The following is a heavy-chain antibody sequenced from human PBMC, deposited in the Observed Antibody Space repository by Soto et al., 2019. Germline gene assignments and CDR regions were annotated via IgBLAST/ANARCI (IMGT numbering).Heavy chain of an antibody. CDR3: VKAYPNRGDYYYGLDV. CDR2: ITDNGGDT. CDR1: GFAFSHYA. V-gene: IGHV3-64D*06. Sequence: VGSLRLSCSASGFAFSHYAMHWVRQAPGKGLEYVSAITDNGGDTYYADPVKGRFTVSRDNSKNTLYLQMSSLGAEDTAVYYCVKAYPNRGDYYYGLDVWGQGTSVTVSS. D-gene: IGHD7-27*01. J-gene: IGHJ6*02.